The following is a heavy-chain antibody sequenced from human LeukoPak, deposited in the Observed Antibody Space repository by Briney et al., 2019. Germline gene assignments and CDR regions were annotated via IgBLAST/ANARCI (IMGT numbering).Heavy chain of an antibody. CDR1: GVSISSFY. V-gene: IGHV4-59*01. CDR3: AREEGNWFDP. CDR2: IYTRGNT. J-gene: IGHJ5*02. Sequence: SETLSLTCSVSGVSISSFYWSWIGQPPGKGLEWIGYIYTRGNTNSNPSLRHRVTTSADTSGNHVSLKLTSVTAADTAVYYCAREEGNWFDPWGQGILVTVSS.